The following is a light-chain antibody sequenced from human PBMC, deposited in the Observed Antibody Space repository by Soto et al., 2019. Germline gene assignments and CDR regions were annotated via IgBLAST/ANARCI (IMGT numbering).Light chain of an antibody. CDR1: SSDVGAYNY. Sequence: QSVLTQPPSASGSPGQSVTISCTGTSSDVGAYNYVSWYQQHPGKAPKLVIYEVSKRPSGVPDRFSDSKSGNTASLTVSGLQAEDEADYYCSSHAGSKRVFGTGTKLTVL. CDR3: SSHAGSKRV. V-gene: IGLV2-8*01. CDR2: EVS. J-gene: IGLJ1*01.